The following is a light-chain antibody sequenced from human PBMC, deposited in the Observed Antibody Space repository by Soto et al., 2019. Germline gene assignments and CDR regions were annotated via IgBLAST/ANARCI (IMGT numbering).Light chain of an antibody. CDR3: SSYTSSSTLYV. Sequence: QSVLTQPPSVTGSPGQSVTISCTGTSSDVGGYNYVSWYQQHPGKAPKLMIYDVSNRPSGVSNRFSGSKSDNTASLTISGLQAEDEADYYCSSYTSSSTLYVFGTGTKVTVL. CDR1: SSDVGGYNY. V-gene: IGLV2-14*01. CDR2: DVS. J-gene: IGLJ1*01.